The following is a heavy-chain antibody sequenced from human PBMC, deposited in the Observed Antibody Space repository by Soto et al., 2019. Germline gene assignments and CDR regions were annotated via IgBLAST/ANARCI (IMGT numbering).Heavy chain of an antibody. CDR3: AKAQAGGSGSYPHPHYYYGMDV. J-gene: IGHJ6*02. CDR2: ISGSGGST. V-gene: IGHV3-23*01. Sequence: GGSLRLSCAASGFTFSSYAMSWVRQAPWKGLEWVSAISGSGGSTYYADSVKGRFTISRDNSKNTLYLQMNSLRAEDTAVYYCAKAQAGGSGSYPHPHYYYGMDVWGQGTTVTVSS. CDR1: GFTFSSYA. D-gene: IGHD3-10*01.